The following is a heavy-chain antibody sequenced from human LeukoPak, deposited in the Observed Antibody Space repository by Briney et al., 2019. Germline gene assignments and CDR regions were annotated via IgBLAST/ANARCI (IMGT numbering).Heavy chain of an antibody. CDR1: GGSISSGGYS. V-gene: IGHV4-30-2*01. CDR2: IYHSGST. D-gene: IGHD3-9*01. Sequence: PSETLSLTCAVSGGSISSGGYSWSWIRQPPGKGLEWIGYIYHSGSTNYNPSLKSRVTISVDTSKNQFSLKLSSATAADTAVYYCARMFRLRYFDWLSEPRYYYYGMDVWGQGTTVTVPS. CDR3: ARMFRLRYFDWLSEPRYYYYGMDV. J-gene: IGHJ6*02.